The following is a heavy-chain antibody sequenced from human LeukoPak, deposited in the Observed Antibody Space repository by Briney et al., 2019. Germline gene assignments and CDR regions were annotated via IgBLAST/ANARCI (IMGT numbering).Heavy chain of an antibody. CDR1: GFTFDDYA. CDR2: ISWNSGSI. V-gene: IGHV3-9*01. Sequence: GRSLRLSCAASGFTFDDYAMHWVRQAPGKGLEWVSGISWNSGSIGYADSVKGRFTISRDNAKNSLYLQMNSLRAEDTALYYCAKGSHDGTSHWGQGTLVTVSS. J-gene: IGHJ4*02. D-gene: IGHD1-26*01. CDR3: AKGSHDGTSH.